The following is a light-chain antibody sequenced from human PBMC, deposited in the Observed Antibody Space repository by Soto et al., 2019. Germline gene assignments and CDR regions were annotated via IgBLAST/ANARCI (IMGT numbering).Light chain of an antibody. V-gene: IGLV2-14*01. CDR3: SSYTSTFLVV. CDR1: SSDIGFYNY. CDR2: EVR. Sequence: VLTQAASVSGSPGQSITISCIGTSSDIGFYNYVSWYQQHPGKAPKLMIYEVRNRPSGVSDRFSGSKSGNTASLTISGLQAEDEADYYCSSYTSTFLVVFGAGTKVTVL. J-gene: IGLJ2*01.